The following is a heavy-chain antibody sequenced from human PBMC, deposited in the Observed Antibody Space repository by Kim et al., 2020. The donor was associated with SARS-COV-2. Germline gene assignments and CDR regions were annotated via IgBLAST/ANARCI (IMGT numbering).Heavy chain of an antibody. CDR1: GFTFSSYA. D-gene: IGHD3-22*01. CDR3: ARDISHYYDSSGYDY. V-gene: IGHV3-30-3*01. J-gene: IGHJ4*02. CDR2: ISYDGSNK. Sequence: GGSLRLSCAASGFTFSSYAMHWVRQAPGKGLEWVAVISYDGSNKYYADSVKGRFTISRDNSKNTLYLQMNSLRAEDTAVYYCARDISHYYDSSGYDYWGQGTLVTVSS.